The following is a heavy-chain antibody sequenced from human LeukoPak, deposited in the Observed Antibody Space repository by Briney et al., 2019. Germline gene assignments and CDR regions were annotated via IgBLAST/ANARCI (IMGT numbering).Heavy chain of an antibody. CDR3: ARGYFDWLPDY. J-gene: IGHJ4*02. D-gene: IGHD3-9*01. CDR1: SGSISSGSYY. Sequence: SETLSLTCTVSSGSISSGSYYWSWIRQPPGKVLEMIGYIYYSGSTNYNHSLKSRVTISVDTSKNQLSLKLSSVTAADTAVYYCARGYFDWLPDYWGQGTLVTVSS. CDR2: IYYSGST. V-gene: IGHV4-61*01.